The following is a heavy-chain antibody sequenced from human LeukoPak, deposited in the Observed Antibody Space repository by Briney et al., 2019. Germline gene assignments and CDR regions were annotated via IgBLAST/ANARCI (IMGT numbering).Heavy chain of an antibody. CDR3: ARHVMGEDYGGNIDY. CDR1: GGPVNNYY. J-gene: IGHJ4*02. CDR2: IYYSGST. V-gene: IGHV4-59*08. Sequence: PSETLSLTCTVSGGPVNNYYWSWIRQPPGKGLEWIGYIYYSGSTNYNPSLKSRVTISVDTSKNQFSLKLSSVTAADTAVYYCARHVMGEDYGGNIDYWGQGTLVTVSS. D-gene: IGHD4-23*01.